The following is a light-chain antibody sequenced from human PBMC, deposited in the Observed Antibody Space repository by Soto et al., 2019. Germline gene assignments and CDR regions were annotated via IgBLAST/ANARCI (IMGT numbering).Light chain of an antibody. CDR2: DVS. CDR3: CSYAGSYVYV. Sequence: QSALTQPRSVSGSPGQSVTISCTGTSSDVGTYNYVSWYQHHPGKAPKLMIYDVSKRPSGVPDRFSGPKSGNTASLTISGLQTEDEAEYYCCSYAGSYVYVFGTGTKVTVL. CDR1: SSDVGTYNY. J-gene: IGLJ1*01. V-gene: IGLV2-11*01.